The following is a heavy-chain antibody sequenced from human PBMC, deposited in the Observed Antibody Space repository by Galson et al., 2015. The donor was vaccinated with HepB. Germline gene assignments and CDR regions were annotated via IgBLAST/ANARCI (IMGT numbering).Heavy chain of an antibody. CDR1: GGTFSTYA. V-gene: IGHV1-2*06. Sequence: SVKVSCKASGGTFSTYALSWVRQAPGQGLEWMGRINPNSGVTRFAQNFQGRVTMTRDTSSSTAYMDLRSLRPDDTAVYYCARDGTGSENDHMDVWGKGTKVTVSS. CDR2: INPNSGVT. J-gene: IGHJ6*03. CDR3: ARDGTGSENDHMDV. D-gene: IGHD2-8*02.